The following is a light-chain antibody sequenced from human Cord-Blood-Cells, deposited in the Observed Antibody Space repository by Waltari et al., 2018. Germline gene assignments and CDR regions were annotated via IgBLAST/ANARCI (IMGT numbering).Light chain of an antibody. Sequence: QSALTQPASVSGSPGQSITISCTGTSSAVGGYNYVSWYQQHPGQAPKLMIYDVSNRPSGFSNRFAGSKSGNTASLTISGLQAEDEADYYCSSYTSSSTWVFGGGTKLTVL. CDR3: SSYTSSSTWV. V-gene: IGLV2-14*01. CDR2: DVS. CDR1: SSAVGGYNY. J-gene: IGLJ3*02.